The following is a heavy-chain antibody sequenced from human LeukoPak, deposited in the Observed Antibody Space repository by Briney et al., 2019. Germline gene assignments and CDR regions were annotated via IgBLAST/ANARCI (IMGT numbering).Heavy chain of an antibody. V-gene: IGHV3-66*01. CDR1: GFTVSSNY. CDR2: IYSGGSR. D-gene: IGHD2-15*01. Sequence: GRSLRLSCAASGFTVSSNYMSWVRQAPGKGLEWVSVIYSGGSRYYADSVKGRFIISRDNSKNTLYLQMNSLRAQDTAVYYCARDFCSGGSCSMNYFDYWGQGTLVTVSS. CDR3: ARDFCSGGSCSMNYFDY. J-gene: IGHJ4*02.